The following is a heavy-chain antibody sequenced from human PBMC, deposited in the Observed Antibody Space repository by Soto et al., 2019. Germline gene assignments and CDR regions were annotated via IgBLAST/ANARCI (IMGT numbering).Heavy chain of an antibody. Sequence: PSETLSLTCSVSGASPSSSIYYWGWIRQPPGKGLEWIGNINYSGSTYYNPSLKSRVTISVDTSKNQFSLNLSSVTAADTAVCYCARTYYGGPGYWGQGTLVTV. CDR3: ARTYYGGPGY. V-gene: IGHV4-39*01. CDR2: INYSGST. J-gene: IGHJ4*02. CDR1: GASPSSSIYY. D-gene: IGHD4-17*01.